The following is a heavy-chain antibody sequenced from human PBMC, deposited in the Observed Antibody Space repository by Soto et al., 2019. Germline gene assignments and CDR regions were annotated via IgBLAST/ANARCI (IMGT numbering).Heavy chain of an antibody. V-gene: IGHV3-21*01. CDR1: GFTFSSYS. D-gene: IGHD2-21*01. CDR2: ISSRNNDM. J-gene: IGHJ5*02. CDR3: ARDVNGGFCGA. Sequence: EVQLVESGGGLVKPGGSLRLSCAASGFTFSSYSMNWVRQAPGKGLEWVSTISSRNNDMYYVDSVKGRFTISRDNARNSXXLXMNSLRADDTAVYYCARDVNGGFCGAWGQGTLVTVSS.